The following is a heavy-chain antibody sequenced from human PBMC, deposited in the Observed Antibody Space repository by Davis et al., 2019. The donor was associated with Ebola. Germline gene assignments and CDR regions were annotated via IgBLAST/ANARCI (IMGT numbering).Heavy chain of an antibody. V-gene: IGHV4-31*03. CDR3: ARVSGNAFDV. CDR2: INYSGTA. CDR1: GGSIRSGAYY. Sequence: PSEILSLTCTVSGGSIRSGAYYWTWIRQHPGKGLEWIGYINYSGTAYFNPSVKSRITISVDTSKNQFSLKLSSVTAADTAVYYCARVSGNAFDVWGQGTVVTVSA. J-gene: IGHJ3*01. D-gene: IGHD1-26*01.